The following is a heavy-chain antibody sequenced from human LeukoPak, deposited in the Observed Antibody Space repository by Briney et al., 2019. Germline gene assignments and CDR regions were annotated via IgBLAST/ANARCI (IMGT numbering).Heavy chain of an antibody. CDR1: GFTFSSYA. CDR2: ISYDGTTK. D-gene: IGHD5-18*01. V-gene: IGHV3-30-3*01. CDR3: ARDGNTYGLDY. J-gene: IGHJ4*02. Sequence: GGSLRLSCAASGFTFSSYAMHWVRQAPGKGLEWVAVISYDGTTKYYADSVKGRFTISRDNSKSTLYLQMNSLRAEDTAVYYCARDGNTYGLDYWGQGTLVTVSS.